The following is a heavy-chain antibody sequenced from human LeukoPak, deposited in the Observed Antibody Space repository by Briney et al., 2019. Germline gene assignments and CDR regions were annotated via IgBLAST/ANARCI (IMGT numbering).Heavy chain of an antibody. CDR1: GYTFTGYY. D-gene: IGHD3-22*01. CDR2: INPNSGGT. J-gene: IGHJ4*02. Sequence: ASVKVSCKASGYTFTGYYMHWVRQAPGQGLEWMGWINPNSGGTNYAQKFQGRVTMTRDTSISTAYMELSRLRSDDTAVYYCAREDSSGYLFSYWGQGTLVTVSS. CDR3: AREDSSGYLFSY. V-gene: IGHV1-2*02.